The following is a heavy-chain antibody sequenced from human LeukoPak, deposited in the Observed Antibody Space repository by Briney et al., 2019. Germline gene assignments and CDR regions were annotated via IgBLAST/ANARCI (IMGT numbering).Heavy chain of an antibody. CDR1: GDSISSYY. V-gene: IGHV4-59*08. CDR2: ISNSGST. J-gene: IGHJ4*02. Sequence: SETLSLTCNVSGDSISSYYWSWIRQPPGKGLEWIGYISNSGSTNYNPSLKSRVTISVDTSKNQFSLKLSSVTAADTAVYYCASAPASVGATAFDYWGQGTLVTVSS. CDR3: ASAPASVGATAFDY. D-gene: IGHD1-26*01.